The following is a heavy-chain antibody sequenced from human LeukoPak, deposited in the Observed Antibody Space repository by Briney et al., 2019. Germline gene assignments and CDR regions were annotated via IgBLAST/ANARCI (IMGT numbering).Heavy chain of an antibody. V-gene: IGHV4-39*01. Sequence: SETLSLTCTVSGGSISRSSYYWGWIRQPPGKGLEWIGSIYYSGSTYYNPSLKSRVTISVDTSKNQFSLKLSSVAAADTAVYYCAKNLPSTVAQSSYNCFDPWGQGTLVTVSS. CDR3: AKNLPSTVAQSSYNCFDP. CDR2: IYYSGST. J-gene: IGHJ5*02. D-gene: IGHD4-11*01. CDR1: GGSISRSSYY.